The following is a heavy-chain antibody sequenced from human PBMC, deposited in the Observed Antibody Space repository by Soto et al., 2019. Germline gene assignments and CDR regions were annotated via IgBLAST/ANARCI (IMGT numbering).Heavy chain of an antibody. Sequence: SLRLSCAASGFTFSDYYMSWIRQAPGKGLEWVSYISSSGSTIYYADSVKGRFTIPRDNAKNSLYLQMNSLRAEDTAVYYCARDLRGYSGYDPQYYFDYWGQGTLVTVSS. CDR1: GFTFSDYY. CDR3: ARDLRGYSGYDPQYYFDY. CDR2: ISSSGSTI. J-gene: IGHJ4*02. D-gene: IGHD5-12*01. V-gene: IGHV3-11*01.